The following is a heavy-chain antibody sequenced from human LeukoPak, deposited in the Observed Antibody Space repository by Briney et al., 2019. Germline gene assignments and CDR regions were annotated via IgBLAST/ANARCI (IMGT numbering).Heavy chain of an antibody. Sequence: GGSLRLSCAASGFTFSTYNMNWVRQAPGKGLEWVSYISGSGGYILYADSVKGRFTISRDNAKNSVYLQMNSLRAEDTAVYYCARTYGTGSLDFWGQGTLVTVSS. V-gene: IGHV3-21*05. CDR2: ISGSGGYI. J-gene: IGHJ4*02. D-gene: IGHD4-17*01. CDR3: ARTYGTGSLDF. CDR1: GFTFSTYN.